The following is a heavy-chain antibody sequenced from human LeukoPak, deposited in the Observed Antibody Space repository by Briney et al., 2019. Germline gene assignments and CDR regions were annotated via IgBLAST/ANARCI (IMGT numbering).Heavy chain of an antibody. V-gene: IGHV1-18*01. J-gene: IGHJ4*02. Sequence: ASVKVSCKASGYTLTSYGISWARQAPRQGLEWMGWISGYNGNTNYAQNLQGRVTMTTDTSTSTAYMELRSLRSDDTAVYYCVTSTKRHTRYHFDYWGQGTLVTVSS. CDR2: ISGYNGNT. D-gene: IGHD2-2*02. CDR1: GYTLTSYG. CDR3: VTSTKRHTRYHFDY.